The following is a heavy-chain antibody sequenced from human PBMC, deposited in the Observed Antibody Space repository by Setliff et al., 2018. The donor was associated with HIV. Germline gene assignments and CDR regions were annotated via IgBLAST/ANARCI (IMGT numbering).Heavy chain of an antibody. CDR3: ARCRLQFLETCNDAFDI. D-gene: IGHD3-3*01. V-gene: IGHV1-2*02. Sequence: ASVKVSCKASGYTFTDYYMHWVRQAPGQGLEWMGWINPKTGGMKYAQNFQGRVTMTGDTSFSTAYMELNSLRSEDTALYYCARCRLQFLETCNDAFDIWGQGTMVTVSS. CDR2: INPKTGGM. CDR1: GYTFTDYY. J-gene: IGHJ3*02.